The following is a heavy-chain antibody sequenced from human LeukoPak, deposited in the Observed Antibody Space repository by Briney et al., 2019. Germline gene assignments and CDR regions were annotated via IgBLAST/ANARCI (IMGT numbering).Heavy chain of an antibody. D-gene: IGHD2/OR15-2a*01. J-gene: IGHJ6*03. CDR3: AKASTWAEFYYYYMDV. Sequence: PGGSLRLSCAASGFTSSSYAMSCVRQAPGKGLEWVSAISGSGGSTHYADSVKGRFTISRDNSKNTLYLQMNSLRAEDRAVYYCAKASTWAEFYYYYMDVWGKGTTVTVSS. CDR1: GFTSSSYA. CDR2: ISGSGGST. V-gene: IGHV3-23*01.